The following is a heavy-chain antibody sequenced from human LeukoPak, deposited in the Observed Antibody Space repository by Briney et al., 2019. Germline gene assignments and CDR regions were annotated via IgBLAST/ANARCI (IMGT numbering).Heavy chain of an antibody. Sequence: AGTLRLSCTASGFTFSSTCMHWVRQAPGKGLEWVSYIRYDGNNKYYGDSVKGRLTVSRDNSKNTLYLQMNSLRVEDTAVYYCARTYNPDYWGQGTLVTVSS. CDR2: IRYDGNNK. CDR1: GFTFSSTC. J-gene: IGHJ4*02. D-gene: IGHD1-14*01. V-gene: IGHV3-30*02. CDR3: ARTYNPDY.